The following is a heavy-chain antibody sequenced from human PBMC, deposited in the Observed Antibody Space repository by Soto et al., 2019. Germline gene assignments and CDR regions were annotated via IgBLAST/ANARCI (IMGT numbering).Heavy chain of an antibody. CDR3: AKGPHVWWPPPRPSYFDA. CDR1: GFTFSTYG. Sequence: QVHLVESGGGVVQPGRSLRLSCTGSGFTFSTYGLHWVRQAPGKGLEWVVGVSLDGSSEAYADSVKGRFTISRDNSNNTLYREMNSLRTGDTAVYYCAKGPHVWWPPPRPSYFDAWGQGTGVTVSS. CDR2: VSLDGSSE. V-gene: IGHV3-30*18. J-gene: IGHJ4*02. D-gene: IGHD3-3*02.